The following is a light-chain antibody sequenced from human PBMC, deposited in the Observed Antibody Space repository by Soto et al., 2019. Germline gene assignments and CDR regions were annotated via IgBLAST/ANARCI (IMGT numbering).Light chain of an antibody. Sequence: QSALTQPGSVSGSPGQSITISCTGTSSDVGDYDYVSWYQQHPGKAPKLMIHEVRNRPSGVSNRFSGSKSGNTASLTISGLQAEDEADYYCSSYTSSNTWVFGGGTKLTVL. CDR1: SSDVGDYDY. CDR3: SSYTSSNTWV. V-gene: IGLV2-14*01. CDR2: EVR. J-gene: IGLJ3*02.